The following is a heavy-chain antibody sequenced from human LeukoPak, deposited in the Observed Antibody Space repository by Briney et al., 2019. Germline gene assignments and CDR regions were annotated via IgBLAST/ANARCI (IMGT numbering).Heavy chain of an antibody. V-gene: IGHV1-46*01. CDR1: GYTFTSYG. Sequence: ASVKVSCKASGYTFTSYGISWVRQAPGQGLEWMGIINPIGGRTSYAQKFQGRVTMTRDMSTSTVYMELSSLRSEDTAMYYCARDVYGSGSSWFDPWGQGSLVTVSS. D-gene: IGHD3-10*01. CDR2: INPIGGRT. J-gene: IGHJ5*02. CDR3: ARDVYGSGSSWFDP.